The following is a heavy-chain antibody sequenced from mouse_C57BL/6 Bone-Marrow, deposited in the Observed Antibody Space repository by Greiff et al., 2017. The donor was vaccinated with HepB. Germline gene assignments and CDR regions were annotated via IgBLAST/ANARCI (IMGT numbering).Heavy chain of an antibody. CDR2: INPSNGGT. V-gene: IGHV1-53*01. J-gene: IGHJ3*01. Sequence: QVQLQQPGTELVKPGASVKLSCKASGYTFTSYWVHWVKQRPGQGLEWIGNINPSNGGTNYNEKFKSKATLTVDKSSSTAYMQLSSLTSEDSAVYYCARGGLIYYYGSSPFAYWGQGTLVTVSA. D-gene: IGHD1-1*01. CDR1: GYTFTSYW. CDR3: ARGGLIYYYGSSPFAY.